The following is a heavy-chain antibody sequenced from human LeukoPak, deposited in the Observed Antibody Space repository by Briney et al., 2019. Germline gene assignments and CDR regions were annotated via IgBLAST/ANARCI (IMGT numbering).Heavy chain of an antibody. CDR2: IISSSYI. V-gene: IGHV3-21*01. Sequence: AGTLRCSCAASGFSFTTSRMSRGRQAPGQGLKWVFTIISSSYIYSADLVKGGFTISRDNAKTSLYLQMNCLRAEDTAVYYCARVGEKAFHLWPEVDYWGQGTLVTVSS. CDR3: ARVGEKAFHLWPEVDY. CDR1: GFSFTTSR. D-gene: IGHD5-24*01. J-gene: IGHJ4*02.